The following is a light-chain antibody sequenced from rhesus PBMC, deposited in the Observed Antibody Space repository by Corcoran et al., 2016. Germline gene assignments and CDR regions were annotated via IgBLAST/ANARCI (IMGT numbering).Light chain of an antibody. CDR1: QGIRSY. J-gene: IGKJ2*01. V-gene: IGKV1-32*02. CDR3: QQGNSNPYS. Sequence: DIQMSQSPSSLSASVGDRVTITCRASQGIRSYLIWYQQKPGKVLKLRINYANGLASGVPSRFSGSGSGTEFNLPISSLQPEDFATYYCQQGNSNPYSFGQGTKVEIK. CDR2: YAN.